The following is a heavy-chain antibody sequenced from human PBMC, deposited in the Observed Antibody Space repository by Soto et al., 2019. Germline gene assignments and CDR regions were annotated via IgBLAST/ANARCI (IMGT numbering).Heavy chain of an antibody. CDR3: ASGATYDYIWGSYRYNDAFDI. J-gene: IGHJ3*02. V-gene: IGHV1-8*01. Sequence: ASLKVSSKSPGYTFTSYDIYWVRHATGQGLEWMGWMNPNSGNTGYAQKLQGRVTMTRNTSISAAYMELSSLRSEDTAVYYCASGATYDYIWGSYRYNDAFDIWGQGTMVTVSS. CDR1: GYTFTSYD. D-gene: IGHD3-16*02. CDR2: MNPNSGNT.